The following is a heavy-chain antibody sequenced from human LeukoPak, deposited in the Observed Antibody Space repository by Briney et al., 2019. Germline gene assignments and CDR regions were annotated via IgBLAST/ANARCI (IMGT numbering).Heavy chain of an antibody. CDR3: ARVGREYSSSSPPDY. D-gene: IGHD6-6*01. J-gene: IGHJ4*02. Sequence: GGSLRLSCVVSGFTFNTYWMHWVRQGPGKGLAWVSRIDTGGSNTLYADSVRGRFTISRDNAKNTLYLQMNSLRVEDTAMYYCARVGREYSSSSPPDYWGQGTLVTVSS. CDR2: IDTGGSNT. V-gene: IGHV3-74*01. CDR1: GFTFNTYW.